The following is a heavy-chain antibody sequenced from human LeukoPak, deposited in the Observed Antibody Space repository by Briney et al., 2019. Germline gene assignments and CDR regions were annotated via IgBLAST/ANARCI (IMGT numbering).Heavy chain of an antibody. CDR2: INPKSGGT. Sequence: VKVSCKASGYSFTGHYMHWVRQAPGQGLEWMGWINPKSGGTNYAQKFRGRVTITADKSTRTAYMELSSLRSEDTAVYYCARDNDSRDPPHFDYWGQGTLVTVSS. J-gene: IGHJ4*02. CDR3: ARDNDSRDPPHFDY. V-gene: IGHV1-2*02. D-gene: IGHD3-16*01. CDR1: GYSFTGHY.